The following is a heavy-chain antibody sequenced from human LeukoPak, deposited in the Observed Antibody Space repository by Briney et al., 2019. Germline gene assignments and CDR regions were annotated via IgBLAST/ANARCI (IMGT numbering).Heavy chain of an antibody. CDR2: ISAYNGNT. J-gene: IGHJ6*03. CDR3: ARGLEVAAAGTGYYYYYYYMDV. Sequence: ASVKVSCKASGYTFTSYGISWVRQAPGQGLEWMGWISAYNGNTNYAQKLQGRVTMTTDTSTSTAYMELRSLRSDDTAVYYCARGLEVAAAGTGYYYYYYYMDVWGKGTTVTISS. D-gene: IGHD6-13*01. CDR1: GYTFTSYG. V-gene: IGHV1-18*01.